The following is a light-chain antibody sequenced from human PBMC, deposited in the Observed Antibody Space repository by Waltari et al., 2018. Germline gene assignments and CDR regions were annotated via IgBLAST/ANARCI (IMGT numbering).Light chain of an antibody. J-gene: IGLJ1*01. V-gene: IGLV2-23*02. CDR3: CSYAGSGTYV. Sequence: QSALTQPASVSGSPGPSITISCPGPSSDVGGYNYFSWYQQHPGQAPKPMIYDVSERPSGVSNRFSGSKSANTASLTIAGLQAEDEADYYCCSYAGSGTYVFGTGTKVTVL. CDR2: DVS. CDR1: SSDVGGYNY.